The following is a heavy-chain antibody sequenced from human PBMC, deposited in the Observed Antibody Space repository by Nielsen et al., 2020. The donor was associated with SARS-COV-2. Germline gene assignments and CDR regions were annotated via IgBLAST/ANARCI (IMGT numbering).Heavy chain of an antibody. J-gene: IGHJ4*02. CDR2: INTNTGNP. D-gene: IGHD3-9*01. V-gene: IGHV7-4-1*02. CDR1: GYTFTSYA. CDR3: ARGVLRYFDWSGSDIDY. Sequence: ASVKVSCKASGYTFTSYAMNWVRQAPGQGLEWTGWINTNTGNPTYAQGFTGRFVFSLDTSVSTAYLQISSLKAEDTAVYYCARGVLRYFDWSGSDIDYWGQGTLVTVSS.